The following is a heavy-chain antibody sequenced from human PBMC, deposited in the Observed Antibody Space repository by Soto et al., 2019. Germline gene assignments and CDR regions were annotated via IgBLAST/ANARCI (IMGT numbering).Heavy chain of an antibody. CDR1: GFTFSSYG. CDR3: AKPKPRDV. V-gene: IGHV3-30*18. J-gene: IGHJ6*02. CDR2: ISYDGSNK. Sequence: QVQLVESGGGVVQPGRSLRLSCAASGFTFSSYGMHWVRQAPGKGLEWVAVISYDGSNKYYADSVKGRFTISRDNSKNTLYLQMNSLRAEDTAVYYCAKPKPRDVWGQGTTVTVSS.